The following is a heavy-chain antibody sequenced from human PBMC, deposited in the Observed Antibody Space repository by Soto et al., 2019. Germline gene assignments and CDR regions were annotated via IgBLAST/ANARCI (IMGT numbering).Heavy chain of an antibody. V-gene: IGHV4-59*01. CDR1: GGFLSSYF. CDR3: ARGREDFHAGSGPRWMWLAP. Sequence: SETLSLPCTVSGGFLSSYFWGWISHCQGQGLEWIGYISISGNTDYSPSLKSRATISADTSRNQFSLKLRSVNTADTAVYFCARGREDFHAGSGPRWMWLAPWGQGTLVTVS. D-gene: IGHD3-3*01. J-gene: IGHJ5*02. CDR2: ISISGNT.